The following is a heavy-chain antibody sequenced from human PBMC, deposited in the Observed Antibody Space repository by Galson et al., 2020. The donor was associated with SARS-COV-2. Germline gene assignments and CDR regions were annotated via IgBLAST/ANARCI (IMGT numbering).Heavy chain of an antibody. CDR2: ISSGSSYI. V-gene: IGHV3-21*01. D-gene: IGHD1-26*01. Sequence: GGSLRLSCAASGFTFSSYSMNWVRQAPGKGLEWVSSISSGSSYIYYADSVKGRFTISRDNAKNSLYLQMNSLRAEDTAVYYCARSRDGGSYWFDPWGQGTLVTVSS. J-gene: IGHJ5*02. CDR1: GFTFSSYS. CDR3: ARSRDGGSYWFDP.